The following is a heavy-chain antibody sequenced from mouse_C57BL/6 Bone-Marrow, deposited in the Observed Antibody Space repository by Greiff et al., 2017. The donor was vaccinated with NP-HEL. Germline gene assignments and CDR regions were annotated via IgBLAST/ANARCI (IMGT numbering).Heavy chain of an antibody. D-gene: IGHD2-4*01. V-gene: IGHV1-19*01. CDR1: GYTFTDYY. Sequence: EVQLQQSGPVLVKPGASVKMSCKASGYTFTDYYMNWVKQSHGKSLEWIGVINPYNGGTSYNQKFKGKATLTVDKSSSTAYMELNSLTSEDSAVYYCAREADYDERVVYFDYWGQGTTLTVSS. CDR2: INPYNGGT. J-gene: IGHJ2*01. CDR3: AREADYDERVVYFDY.